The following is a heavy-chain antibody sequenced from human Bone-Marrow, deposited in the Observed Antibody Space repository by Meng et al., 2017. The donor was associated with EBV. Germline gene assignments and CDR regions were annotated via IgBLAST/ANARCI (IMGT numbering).Heavy chain of an antibody. V-gene: IGHV3-21*01. CDR3: APVSEG. CDR2: ISSSSSYI. Sequence: EVQMVESGGGLVKPGGSLRLSCAASGFTFSSYSMNWVRQAPGEGLGGVSSISSSSSYIYYADSVKGRFTISRDNAKNSLYLQMNSLRAEDTAVYYCAPVSEGWGQGTLVTVSS. CDR1: GFTFSSYS. J-gene: IGHJ4*02.